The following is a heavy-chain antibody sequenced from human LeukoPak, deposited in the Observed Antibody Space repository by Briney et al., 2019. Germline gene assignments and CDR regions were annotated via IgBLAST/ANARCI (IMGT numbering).Heavy chain of an antibody. J-gene: IGHJ6*02. CDR3: ARLSGVATNYGMDV. D-gene: IGHD5-12*01. Sequence: SETLSLTCAVYGGSFSGYYWSWIRQPPGKGLEWIGEINDSGSTNYNPSLKSRVTISVDTSKNQFSLKLSSVTAADTAVYYCARLSGVATNYGMDVWGQGATVTVSS. CDR1: GGSFSGYY. CDR2: INDSGST. V-gene: IGHV4-34*01.